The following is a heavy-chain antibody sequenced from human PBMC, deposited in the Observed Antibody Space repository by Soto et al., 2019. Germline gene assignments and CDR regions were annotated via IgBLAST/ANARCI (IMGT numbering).Heavy chain of an antibody. CDR2: ISYDGSNR. V-gene: IGHV3-30-3*01. Sequence: PGGSLRLSCAASGFTFSIYAMHWVRQAPGKGLEWVAVISYDGSNRYYADSVKGRFTISRDNSKNTLYLQMNSLRAEDTAVYYCARDVELAQWDYYYGMDVWGQGTTVTVSS. D-gene: IGHD1-1*01. J-gene: IGHJ6*02. CDR1: GFTFSIYA. CDR3: ARDVELAQWDYYYGMDV.